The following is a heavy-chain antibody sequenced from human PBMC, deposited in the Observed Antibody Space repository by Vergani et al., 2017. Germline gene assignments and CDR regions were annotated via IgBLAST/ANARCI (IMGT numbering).Heavy chain of an antibody. CDR1: GFTFSACP. CDR3: ARAVGYCSGGSCYSGLDY. Sequence: EVQLLQSGGGVIQPGGSVRLSCAASGFTFSACPMTWVRQAPGKGLEWVSSISSSSSYIYYADSVKGRFTISRDNAKNSLYLQMNSLRAEDTAVYYCARAVGYCSGGSCYSGLDYWGQGTLVTVSS. D-gene: IGHD2-15*01. CDR2: ISSSSSYI. J-gene: IGHJ4*02. V-gene: IGHV3-21*01.